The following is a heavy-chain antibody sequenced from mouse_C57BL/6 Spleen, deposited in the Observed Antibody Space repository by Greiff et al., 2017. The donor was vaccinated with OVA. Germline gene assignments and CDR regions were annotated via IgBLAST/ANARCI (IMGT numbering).Heavy chain of an antibody. CDR1: GYAFSSSW. CDR2: IYPGDGDT. V-gene: IGHV1-82*01. J-gene: IGHJ4*01. D-gene: IGHD2-10*02. Sequence: QVHLQQSGPELVKPGASVKISCKASGYAFSSSWMNWVKQRPGKGLEWIGRIYPGDGDTNYNGKFKGKATLTADKSSSTAYMQLSSLTSEDSAVYFCARPGYGKYAMDYWGQGTSVTVSS. CDR3: ARPGYGKYAMDY.